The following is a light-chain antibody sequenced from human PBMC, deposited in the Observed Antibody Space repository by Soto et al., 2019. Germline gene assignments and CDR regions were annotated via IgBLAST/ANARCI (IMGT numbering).Light chain of an antibody. CDR1: ESVSSN. CDR3: QQYNKWHLT. CDR2: GAS. J-gene: IGKJ4*01. Sequence: EIVMTQSPATLSVSQGERATLSCRASESVSSNLAWYQQKPGQAPRLLIYGASTRATGIPARFSGGGSGTEFTLTICSLQSEDLAVYYCQQYNKWHLTFGGGTKVEIK. V-gene: IGKV3-15*01.